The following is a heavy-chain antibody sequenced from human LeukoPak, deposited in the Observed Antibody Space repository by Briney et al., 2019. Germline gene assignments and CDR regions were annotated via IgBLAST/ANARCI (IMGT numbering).Heavy chain of an antibody. CDR3: ARTTTTYYDFWSGYPPWDYFDY. D-gene: IGHD3-3*01. Sequence: NPSETLSLTCAVYGGSFSGYYWSWIRQPPGKGLEWIGEINHSGSTNYNPSLKSRVTISVDTSKNQFSLKLSSVTAADTAVYYCARTTTTYYDFWSGYPPWDYFDYWGQGTLVTVSS. J-gene: IGHJ4*02. V-gene: IGHV4-34*01. CDR2: INHSGST. CDR1: GGSFSGYY.